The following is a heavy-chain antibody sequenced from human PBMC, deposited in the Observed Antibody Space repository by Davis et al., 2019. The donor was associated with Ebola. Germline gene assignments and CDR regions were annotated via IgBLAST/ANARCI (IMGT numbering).Heavy chain of an antibody. V-gene: IGHV4-39*07. CDR2: VHHSGRT. J-gene: IGHJ6*02. CDR3: ARDMPMVYATYSHLPYGYYYGMDV. D-gene: IGHD2-8*01. CDR1: GGSINIRSYY. Sequence: SETLSLTCTVSGGSINIRSYYWGWIRQPPGKGLEWIGSVHHSGRTYYNPSLKSRVTISVDTSKNQFSLKLSSVTAADTAVYYCARDMPMVYATYSHLPYGYYYGMDVWGQGTLVTVSS.